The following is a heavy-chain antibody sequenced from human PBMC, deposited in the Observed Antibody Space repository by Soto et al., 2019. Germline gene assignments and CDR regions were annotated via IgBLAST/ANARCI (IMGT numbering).Heavy chain of an antibody. Sequence: QVQLQESGPGLVKPSETLSLTCTVSGGSISSYYWSWIRQPPGKGLEWIGYISYSGGTNYNPSLTSRVTISVDTSKNQFSLKLRSVTAADTAVYYCARGTPVLIGFMDVWGKGTTVAVSS. J-gene: IGHJ6*03. CDR2: ISYSGGT. V-gene: IGHV4-59*01. CDR1: GGSISSYY. D-gene: IGHD3-16*01. CDR3: ARGTPVLIGFMDV.